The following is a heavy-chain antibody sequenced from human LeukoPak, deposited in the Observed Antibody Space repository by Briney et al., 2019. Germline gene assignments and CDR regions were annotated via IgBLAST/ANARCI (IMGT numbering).Heavy chain of an antibody. Sequence: PSETLSLTRSVFGGSISSSSYYWGWIRQSPGKGLEWIASIYHDGNTFYNPSLKSRVAISVDTAKSQVSLRLRSVTAADTAVYYCAETNTQDWFDPWGQGTLVTVSS. CDR2: IYHDGNT. V-gene: IGHV4-39*07. CDR1: GGSISSSSYY. D-gene: IGHD1-7*01. CDR3: AETNTQDWFDP. J-gene: IGHJ5*02.